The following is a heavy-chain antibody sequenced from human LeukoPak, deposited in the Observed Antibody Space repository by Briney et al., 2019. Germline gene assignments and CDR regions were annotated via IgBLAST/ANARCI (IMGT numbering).Heavy chain of an antibody. D-gene: IGHD6-13*01. CDR1: GGSFSGYY. CDR3: ARVDLFLGSSSSWYTRGYNWFDP. J-gene: IGHJ5*02. CDR2: INHSGST. V-gene: IGHV4-34*01. Sequence: ETLSLTCAVYGGSFSGYYWSWIRQPPGKGLEWIGEINHSGSTNYNPSLKSRVTISVDTSKNQFSLKLSSVTAADTAVYYCARVDLFLGSSSSWYTRGYNWFDPWGQGTLVTVSS.